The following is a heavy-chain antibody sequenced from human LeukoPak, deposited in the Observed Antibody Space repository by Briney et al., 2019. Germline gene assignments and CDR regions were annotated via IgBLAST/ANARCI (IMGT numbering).Heavy chain of an antibody. CDR3: ASSTSAMSFDAFDI. V-gene: IGHV6-1*01. D-gene: IGHD3-16*02. CDR2: TYYRSKWYN. CDR1: GDTVSNKRSA. J-gene: IGHJ3*02. Sequence: SQTLSLTCAISGDTVSNKRSAWNWIRQSPSRGLEWLGRTYYRSKWYNDYAVSVKSRITINPDTSKNQFSLQLNSVTPEDTAVYYCASSTSAMSFDAFDIWGQGTMVTVSS.